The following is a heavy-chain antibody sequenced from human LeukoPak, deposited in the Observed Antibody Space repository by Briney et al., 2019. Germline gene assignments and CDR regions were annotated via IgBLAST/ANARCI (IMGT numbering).Heavy chain of an antibody. CDR3: ARGGDFWSGYPRVDY. Sequence: ASVKVSCKASGYTFTGYYMHWVRQAPGQGLEWMGRINPNSGGTNYAQKFQGRVTMTRDTSTSTVYMELSSLRSEDTAVYYCARGGDFWSGYPRVDYWGQGTLVTVSS. D-gene: IGHD3-3*01. V-gene: IGHV1-2*06. CDR1: GYTFTGYY. J-gene: IGHJ4*02. CDR2: INPNSGGT.